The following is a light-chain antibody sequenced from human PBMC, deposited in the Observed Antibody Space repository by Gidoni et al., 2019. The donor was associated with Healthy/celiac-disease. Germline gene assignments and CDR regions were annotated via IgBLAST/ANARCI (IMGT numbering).Light chain of an antibody. Sequence: EIVLTQSPGTLSLSPGVRATLSCRASQSVSSSYLAWYQQKPGQAPRLLTYGASSRATGIPDRFSGSGSGTDFTLTISRLEPEDFAVYYCQQYGSSPPRTFGPGTKVDIK. CDR3: QQYGSSPPRT. V-gene: IGKV3-20*01. CDR1: QSVSSSY. CDR2: GAS. J-gene: IGKJ3*01.